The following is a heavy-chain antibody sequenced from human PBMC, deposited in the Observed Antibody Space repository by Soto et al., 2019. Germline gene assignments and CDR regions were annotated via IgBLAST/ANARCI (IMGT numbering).Heavy chain of an antibody. V-gene: IGHV3-74*01. J-gene: IGHJ4*02. Sequence: GGSLRLSCAASGFTVSSHGMHWVRQAPGKGLVWVSHIGPDGTTTRDADSVQGRFTISRDNARNTLYLQMDSLRDEDTAVYYCARDNNWSYDYWGQGILVTVSS. CDR2: IGPDGTTT. CDR3: ARDNNWSYDY. CDR1: GFTVSSHG. D-gene: IGHD1-1*01.